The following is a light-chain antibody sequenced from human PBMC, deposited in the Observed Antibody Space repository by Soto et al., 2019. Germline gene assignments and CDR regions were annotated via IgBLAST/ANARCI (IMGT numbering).Light chain of an antibody. CDR3: QQYDTSPRT. CDR2: VAS. CDR1: QSVSSNY. Sequence: EIVLTQSPGTLSLSPGERATLSCRASQSVSSNYLAWYQQKRGQAPRLLIYVASSRATGIPTRFSGSGSGTDFTLTISRLEPEEFAVYYCQQYDTSPRTFGQGTKVEI. J-gene: IGKJ1*01. V-gene: IGKV3-20*01.